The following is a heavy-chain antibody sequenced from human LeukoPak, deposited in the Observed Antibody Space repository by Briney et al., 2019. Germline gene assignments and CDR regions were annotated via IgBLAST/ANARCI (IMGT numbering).Heavy chain of an antibody. J-gene: IGHJ4*02. Sequence: GGSLRLSCAASGFTFSSYSMKWVRQAPGKGLEWVSSISSSGSYIYYADSVKGRFTISRDNAKNSLYLQMNSLRAEDTAVYYCARASSGWYYLDYWGQGALVTVSS. CDR2: ISSSGSYI. V-gene: IGHV3-21*01. CDR3: ARASSGWYYLDY. CDR1: GFTFSSYS. D-gene: IGHD6-19*01.